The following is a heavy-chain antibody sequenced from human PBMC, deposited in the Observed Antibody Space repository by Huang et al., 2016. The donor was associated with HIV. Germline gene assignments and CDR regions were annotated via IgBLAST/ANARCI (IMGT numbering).Heavy chain of an antibody. CDR2: ISVYNGNT. CDR3: ARDHWYPLQNWFDL. CDR1: GYVFTKYG. V-gene: IGHV1-18*01. J-gene: IGHJ5*02. D-gene: IGHD1-1*01. Sequence: QVELVQSGAEVKRPGASVRVSCKASGYVFTKYGINWGRQAPGKGLEWMGWISVYNGNTNYAEKIRGRVTLSRDTSKTTAYMELRDVTSADTAVYYCARDHWYPLQNWFDLWGQGTLVTVSS.